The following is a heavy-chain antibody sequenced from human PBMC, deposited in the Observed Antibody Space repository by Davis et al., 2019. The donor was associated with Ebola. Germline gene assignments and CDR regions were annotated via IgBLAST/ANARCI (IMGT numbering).Heavy chain of an antibody. CDR3: ARGGGSTQSGIDY. D-gene: IGHD3-10*01. CDR1: GYTFTDYN. J-gene: IGHJ4*02. CDR2: VILKSGAT. Sequence: ASVKVSCKASGYTFTDYNIHWMRQAPGQGLEWLGRVILKSGATNYAQKFQGRVTMTRDTSISTVYMELSSLRSDDTAVYYCARGGGSTQSGIDYWGQGTLVTVSS. V-gene: IGHV1-2*06.